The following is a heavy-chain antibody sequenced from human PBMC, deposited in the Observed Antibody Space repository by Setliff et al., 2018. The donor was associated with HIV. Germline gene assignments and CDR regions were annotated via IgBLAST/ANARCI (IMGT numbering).Heavy chain of an antibody. CDR2: INHSGST. D-gene: IGHD6-19*01. V-gene: IGHV4-34*01. Sequence: SETLSLTCAVYGGSFSGYYWSWIRQPPGKGLEWIGEINHSGSTNYNPSLKSRVTISVDTSKNQFSLKLSSVTAADTAVYYCARGGSGGEQWLVRYYYYYYMDVWGKGTTVTVSS. J-gene: IGHJ6*03. CDR3: ARGGSGGEQWLVRYYYYYYMDV. CDR1: GGSFSGYY.